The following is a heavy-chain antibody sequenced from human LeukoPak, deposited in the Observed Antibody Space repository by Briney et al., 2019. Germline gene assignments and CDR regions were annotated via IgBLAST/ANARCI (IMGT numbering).Heavy chain of an antibody. CDR2: ISYDGSNK. D-gene: IGHD5-12*01. CDR3: AKDIRNMVAPFDY. CDR1: GFSFSSYG. V-gene: IGHV3-30*18. J-gene: IGHJ4*02. Sequence: GGSLRLSCAASGFSFSSYGMHWVRQAPGKGLEWVAVISYDGSNKYYADSVKGRFTISRDNSKNTLYLQMNSLRAEDTALYYCAKDIRNMVAPFDYWGQGTLVTVSS.